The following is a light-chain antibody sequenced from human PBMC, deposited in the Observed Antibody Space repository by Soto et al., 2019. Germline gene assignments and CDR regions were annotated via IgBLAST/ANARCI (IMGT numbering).Light chain of an antibody. V-gene: IGKV1-39*01. CDR1: QSISSY. CDR3: QQSYRTPRT. CDR2: AAS. J-gene: IGKJ1*01. Sequence: IQMTQSPSSLSAYVGDRVTITCLASQSISSYLNWYKQKXGKAPKXXRFAASSLQSGVPSRFRGSGAGTDFTLTISSLKPEDFATYYCQQSYRTPRTFGQGTKVDIK.